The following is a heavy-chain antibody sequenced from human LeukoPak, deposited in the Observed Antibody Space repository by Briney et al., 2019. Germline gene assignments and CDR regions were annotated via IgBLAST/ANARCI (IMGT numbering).Heavy chain of an antibody. CDR2: INHSGST. CDR3: ARGRCSGGSCYKGHFQH. J-gene: IGHJ1*01. D-gene: IGHD2-15*01. V-gene: IGHV4-34*01. Sequence: SETPSLTCAVHGGSFSGYYWSWIRQPPARVLEWIGEINHSGSTNYNPSLKSRVTISVDTSKNQFSLKLSSVTAADTAVYYCARGRCSGGSCYKGHFQHWGQGTLVTVSS. CDR1: GGSFSGYY.